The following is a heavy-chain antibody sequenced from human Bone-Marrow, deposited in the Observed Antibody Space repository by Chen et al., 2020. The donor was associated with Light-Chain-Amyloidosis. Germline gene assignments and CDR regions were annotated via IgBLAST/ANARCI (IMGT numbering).Heavy chain of an antibody. CDR2: IIPILGIA. CDR3: ARGVDFWSGLVFAPEYNWFDP. J-gene: IGHJ5*02. Sequence: QVQLVQSGAEVKKPGSSVKVSCKASGGTFSSYAISWVRQAPGQGLEWMGRIIPILGIANYAQKFQGRVTIPADKSTSTAYMELSSLRSEDTAVYYCARGVDFWSGLVFAPEYNWFDPWGQGTLVTVSS. D-gene: IGHD3-3*01. V-gene: IGHV1-69*04. CDR1: GGTFSSYA.